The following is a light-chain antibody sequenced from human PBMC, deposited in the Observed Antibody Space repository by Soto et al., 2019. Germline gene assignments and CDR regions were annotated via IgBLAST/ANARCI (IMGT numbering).Light chain of an antibody. J-gene: IGLJ3*02. CDR1: GSDVGGYDY. CDR2: EVT. Sequence: QSVLTQPTSVSGSPGQSITISCTGTGSDVGGYDYVSWYQQHPGKVPILVIYEVTNRPSGVSYRFSGSKSGNTASLTISGLQAEDEADYYCSSYTRSDSWVFGGGTKLTVL. CDR3: SSYTRSDSWV. V-gene: IGLV2-14*01.